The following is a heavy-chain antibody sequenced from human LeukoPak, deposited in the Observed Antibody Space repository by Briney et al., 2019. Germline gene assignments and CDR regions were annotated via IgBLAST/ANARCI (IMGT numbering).Heavy chain of an antibody. CDR3: ARGSGRYTDAFDI. D-gene: IGHD2-2*02. CDR2: ISSSSSTI. V-gene: IGHV3-48*01. CDR1: GFTFSSYS. Sequence: PGGSLRLSCAASGFTFSSYSMNWVRQAPGKGLEWVSYISSSSSTIYYADSVKGRFTISRDNAKSSLYLQMNSLRAEDTAVYYCARGSGRYTDAFDIWGQGTMVTVSS. J-gene: IGHJ3*02.